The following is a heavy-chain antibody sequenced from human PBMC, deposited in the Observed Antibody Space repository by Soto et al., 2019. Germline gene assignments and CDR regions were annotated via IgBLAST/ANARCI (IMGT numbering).Heavy chain of an antibody. J-gene: IGHJ4*02. CDR1: GGSISSGDYY. CDR3: ARQEYYGSGSYY. Sequence: SETLSLTCTVSGGSISSGDYYWSWIRQPPGKGLEWIGYIYYSGSTYYNPSLKSRVTISVDTSKNQFSLKLSSVTAADTAVYYCARQEYYGSGSYYWGQGTMVTVYS. V-gene: IGHV4-30-4*01. D-gene: IGHD3-10*01. CDR2: IYYSGST.